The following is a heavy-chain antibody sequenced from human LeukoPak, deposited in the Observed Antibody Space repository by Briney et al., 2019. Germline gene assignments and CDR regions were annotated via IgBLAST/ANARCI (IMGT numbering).Heavy chain of an antibody. J-gene: IGHJ6*03. D-gene: IGHD3-10*01. CDR2: ISSSGSTI. CDR3: AKAGGGGAITMVRGVKGDYYYMDV. Sequence: PGGSLRLSCAASGFTFSSYEMNWVRQAPGKGLEWVSYISSSGSTIYYADSVKGRFTISRDNSKNRLYLQMNSLRVEDTAVFYCAKAGGGGAITMVRGVKGDYYYMDVWGKGTTVTISS. V-gene: IGHV3-48*03. CDR1: GFTFSSYE.